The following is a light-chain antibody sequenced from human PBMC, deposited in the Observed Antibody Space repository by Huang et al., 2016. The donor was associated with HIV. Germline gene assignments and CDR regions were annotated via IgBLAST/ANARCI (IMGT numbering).Light chain of an antibody. CDR1: QSVNSN. J-gene: IGKJ1*01. CDR3: HQYNNWPPWT. CDR2: GAS. V-gene: IGKV3D-15*01. Sequence: EMVMTQSPATLSVSPGERATLSCRASQSVNSNLAWYQHKPGQAPRLLIFGASTRATGIPARFSGSGSGTEFTLTISSLQSEDFAVYYCHQYNNWPPWTFGQGIKVEIK.